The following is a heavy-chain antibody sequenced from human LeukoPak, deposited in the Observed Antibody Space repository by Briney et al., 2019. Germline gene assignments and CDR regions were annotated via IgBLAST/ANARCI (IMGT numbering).Heavy chain of an antibody. CDR2: IYYSGST. Sequence: SETLSLTCTVSGGSISSYYWSWLRQPPGKGLEWIGYIYYSGSTNYNPSLKSRVTISVDTSKNQFSLKLSSVTAADTAVYYCARENAVVPAATGFDYWGQGTLVTVSS. CDR1: GGSISSYY. J-gene: IGHJ4*02. D-gene: IGHD2-2*01. CDR3: ARENAVVPAATGFDY. V-gene: IGHV4-59*01.